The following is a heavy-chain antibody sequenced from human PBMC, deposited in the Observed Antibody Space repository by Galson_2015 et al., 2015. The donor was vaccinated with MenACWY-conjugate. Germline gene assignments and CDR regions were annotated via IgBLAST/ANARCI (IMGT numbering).Heavy chain of an antibody. CDR3: AKVSGTFCYFDL. CDR2: ISKSGGST. Sequence: SLRLSCAVSGFTFSSYVMTWVRQAPGKGLEWVSSISKSGGSTYDADSVKGRFTISRDNSKNTLYLQMNSLRAEDTAVYYCAKVSGTFCYFDLWGRSTLLPVSS. J-gene: IGHJ2*01. V-gene: IGHV3-23*01. CDR1: GFTFSSYV. D-gene: IGHD1-26*01.